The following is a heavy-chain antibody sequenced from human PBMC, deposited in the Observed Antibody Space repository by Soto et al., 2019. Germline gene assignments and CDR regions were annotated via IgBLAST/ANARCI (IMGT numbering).Heavy chain of an antibody. CDR2: IYYSGST. CDR3: ARAGDIVVVPAADNWFDP. Sequence: SETLSLTCTVSGGSISSYYWSWIRQPPGKGLEWIGYIYYSGSTNYNPSLKSRVTISVDTSKNQFSLKLSSVTAADTAVYYCARAGDIVVVPAADNWFDPWGQGTLVTVSS. J-gene: IGHJ5*02. CDR1: GGSISSYY. V-gene: IGHV4-59*01. D-gene: IGHD2-2*01.